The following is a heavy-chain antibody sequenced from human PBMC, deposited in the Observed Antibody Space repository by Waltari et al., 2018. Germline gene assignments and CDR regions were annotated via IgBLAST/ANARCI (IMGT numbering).Heavy chain of an antibody. CDR2: INHSGST. V-gene: IGHV4-34*01. D-gene: IGHD2-21*02. CDR1: GGSFSGYY. Sequence: QVQLQQWGAGLLKPSETLSLTCAVYGGSFSGYYWSWIRQPPGKGLEWIGEINHSGSTNYNPSLKSRVTISVDTSKNQFSLKLSSVTAADTAVYYCAGVGTLSYYMDVWGKGTTVTVSS. CDR3: AGVGTLSYYMDV. J-gene: IGHJ6*03.